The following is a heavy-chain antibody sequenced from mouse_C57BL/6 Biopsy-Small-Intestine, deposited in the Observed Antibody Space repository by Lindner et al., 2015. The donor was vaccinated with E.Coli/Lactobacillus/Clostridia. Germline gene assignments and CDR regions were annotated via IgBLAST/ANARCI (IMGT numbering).Heavy chain of an antibody. Sequence: VQLQESGPELVKPGASVKISCKASGYAFSNSWMNWVKQRPGKGLEWIGRIFPGDGDTNYNGKFKDKATLTADKSSSTAYMQLNSLTSEDSAVYFCADYDYDAGVFDYWGQGTTLTVSS. V-gene: IGHV1-82*01. D-gene: IGHD2-4*01. CDR3: ADYDYDAGVFDY. J-gene: IGHJ2*01. CDR1: GYAFSNSW. CDR2: IFPGDGDT.